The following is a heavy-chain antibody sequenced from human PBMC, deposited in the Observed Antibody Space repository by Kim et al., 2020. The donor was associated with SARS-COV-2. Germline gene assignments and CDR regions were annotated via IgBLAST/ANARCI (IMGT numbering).Heavy chain of an antibody. Sequence: ISYAESVKGRLPISRDNAKNSLYLQMNSLRAEDTAVYYCARLGDLVQLYPWGQGTLVTVSS. V-gene: IGHV3-11*01. J-gene: IGHJ5*02. CDR3: ARLGDLVQLYP. D-gene: IGHD1-1*01. CDR2: I.